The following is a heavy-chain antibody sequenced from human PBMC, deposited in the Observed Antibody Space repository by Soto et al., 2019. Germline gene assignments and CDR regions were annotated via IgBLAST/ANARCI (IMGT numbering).Heavy chain of an antibody. CDR2: ISGSGGST. V-gene: IGHV3-23*01. CDR1: GFTFSSYA. CDR3: AKDRDRYCSSTSCYGIDAFDI. D-gene: IGHD2-2*01. Sequence: PGGSLRLSCAASGFTFSSYAMSWVRQAPGKGLEWVSAISGSGGSTYYADSVKGRFTISRDNSKNTLYLQMNSLRAEDTAVYYCAKDRDRYCSSTSCYGIDAFDIWGQGTMVTV. J-gene: IGHJ3*02.